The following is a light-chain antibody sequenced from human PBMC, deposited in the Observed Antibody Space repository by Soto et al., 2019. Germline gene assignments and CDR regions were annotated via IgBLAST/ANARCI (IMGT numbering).Light chain of an antibody. V-gene: IGKV4-1*01. Sequence: DIVMTQSPDSLTVSLGERATINCKSSQSILYSSNNKNHLAWYQQKPGQPPKLLIYWASTRESGVPGRFRGSGSGTDFTLTISSLQAEDVAVYYCQQYYSDLRTFGQGTKLEIK. CDR3: QQYYSDLRT. CDR1: QSILYSSNNKNH. J-gene: IGKJ1*01. CDR2: WAS.